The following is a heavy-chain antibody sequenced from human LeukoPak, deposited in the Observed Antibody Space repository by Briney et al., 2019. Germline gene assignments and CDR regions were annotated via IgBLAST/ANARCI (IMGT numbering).Heavy chain of an antibody. J-gene: IGHJ4*02. D-gene: IGHD2-15*01. Sequence: SVTLSLTCTVSGGSISSYYWSWIRQRPGKGLEWIGYIYYSGSTNYNPSLKSRVTISVDTSKNQFSLKLSSVTAADTAVYYCARRKTLVAPLDYWGQGTLVTVSS. CDR3: ARRKTLVAPLDY. CDR1: GGSISSYY. CDR2: IYYSGST. V-gene: IGHV4-59*08.